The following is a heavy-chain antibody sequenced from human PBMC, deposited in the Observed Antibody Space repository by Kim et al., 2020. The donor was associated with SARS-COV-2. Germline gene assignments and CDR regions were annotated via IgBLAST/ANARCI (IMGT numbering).Heavy chain of an antibody. CDR1: GFTFSSYT. D-gene: IGHD3-10*01. V-gene: IGHV3-21*01. J-gene: IGHJ4*02. CDR2: ISSSSRYI. CDR3: ARDRITIVRRVSVDY. Sequence: GGSLRLSCAASGFTFSSYTMSWVRQAPGRGREWFSSISSSSRYIYTADSVKGRFTISRDNAKNSLYLQMNSLRAEETAVYYWARDRITIVRRVSVDYWGQGTLVTVSS.